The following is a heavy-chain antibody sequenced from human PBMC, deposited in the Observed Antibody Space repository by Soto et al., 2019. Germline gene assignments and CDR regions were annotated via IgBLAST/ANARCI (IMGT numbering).Heavy chain of an antibody. D-gene: IGHD2-2*01. CDR1: GVTFSSYA. CDR2: IIPIFGTA. J-gene: IGHJ6*02. Sequence: SVKVSCKASGVTFSSYAISWVRQAPGQGLEWMGGIIPIFGTANYAQKFQGRVTITADESTSTAYMELSSLRSEDTAVYYCARDTKAHNYYYYGMDVWGQGTTVTVSS. V-gene: IGHV1-69*13. CDR3: ARDTKAHNYYYYGMDV.